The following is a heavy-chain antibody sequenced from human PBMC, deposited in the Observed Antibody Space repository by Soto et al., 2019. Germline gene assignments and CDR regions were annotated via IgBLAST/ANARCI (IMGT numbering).Heavy chain of an antibody. V-gene: IGHV4-4*02. J-gene: IGHJ4*02. CDR2: IYHSGST. D-gene: IGHD3-9*01. CDR1: GGSIRSRNW. Sequence: SETLSLTCAFSGGSIRSRNWWIWVRQPPGKGLEWIGEIYHSGSTNYNPSLKSRVTISVDKSKNQFSLKLSSVTAADTAVYYCARGYDILTGYYTGAFDYWGQGTLVTVSS. CDR3: ARGYDILTGYYTGAFDY.